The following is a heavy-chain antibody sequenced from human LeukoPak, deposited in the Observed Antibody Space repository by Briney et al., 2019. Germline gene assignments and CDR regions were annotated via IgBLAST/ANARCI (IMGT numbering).Heavy chain of an antibody. CDR3: ARGSSSWYVGPPLDY. V-gene: IGHV1-2*02. CDR1: GYTITGYY. J-gene: IGHJ4*02. D-gene: IGHD6-13*01. Sequence: ASVKVSCKASGYTITGYYMHWVRQAPGQGLEWMGWINPNNGGTNYAQKFQGRVTMTRGTSISTAYMELSRLTSDDTAVYYCARGSSSWYVGPPLDYWGQGTLVTVSS. CDR2: INPNNGGT.